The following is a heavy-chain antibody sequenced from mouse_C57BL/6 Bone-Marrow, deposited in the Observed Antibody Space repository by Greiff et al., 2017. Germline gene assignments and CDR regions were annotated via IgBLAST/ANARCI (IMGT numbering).Heavy chain of an antibody. J-gene: IGHJ4*01. D-gene: IGHD1-1*01. CDR3: ARGGYYGSLYYAMDN. CDR1: GYTFTSYW. CDR2: IDPSDSYT. Sequence: QVQLQQPGAELVMPGASVKLSCKASGYTFTSYWMHWVKQRPGQGLEWIGEIDPSDSYTNYNQKFKGKSTLTVDKSSSTAYMQLSSLTSEDSAVYYCARGGYYGSLYYAMDNWGQGTSVTVSS. V-gene: IGHV1-69*01.